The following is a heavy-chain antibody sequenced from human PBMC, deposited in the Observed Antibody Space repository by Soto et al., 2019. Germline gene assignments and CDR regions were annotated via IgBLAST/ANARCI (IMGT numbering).Heavy chain of an antibody. D-gene: IGHD3-10*01. CDR2: ISGYNGNT. J-gene: IGHJ6*02. V-gene: IGHV1-18*01. CDR1: GYTFTNYA. Sequence: ASVKVSCKASGYTFTNYAISWVRQAPGQGLEWMGWISGYNGNTNYAQKFQGRVTMTTDTSTSTAYMELRSLRSDDTAVYYCGRPGSGTYHEFYYAMDVWGQGTTVTVSS. CDR3: GRPGSGTYHEFYYAMDV.